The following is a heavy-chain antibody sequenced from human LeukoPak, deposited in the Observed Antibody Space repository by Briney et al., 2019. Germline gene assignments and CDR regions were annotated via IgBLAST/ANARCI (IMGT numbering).Heavy chain of an antibody. CDR2: IYPGDSDT. CDR1: GYRFTNSW. Sequence: GGSLKISCQGSGYRFTNSWIGWVRPMPGKGLEWMGIIYPGDSDTRYSPSFQGQVTISADKSINTAYLQWSSLKASDTAMYYCARQDTITLVRGVSDWGQGTLVTVSS. D-gene: IGHD3-10*01. J-gene: IGHJ4*02. V-gene: IGHV5-51*01. CDR3: ARQDTITLVRGVSD.